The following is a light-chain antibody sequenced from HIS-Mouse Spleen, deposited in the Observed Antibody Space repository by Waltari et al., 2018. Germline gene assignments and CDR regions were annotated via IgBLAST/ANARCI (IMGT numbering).Light chain of an antibody. CDR3: QSADSSGTGWV. J-gene: IGLJ3*02. CDR2: KDS. Sequence: SYELTQPPSVSVSPGQTARITCSGDALPKQYAYWYQQKPGQAPVLVIYKDSERPSGIPERFSGSRSGTTVTLTISGVQAEDEADYYCQSADSSGTGWVFGGGTKLTVL. V-gene: IGLV3-25*03. CDR1: ALPKQY.